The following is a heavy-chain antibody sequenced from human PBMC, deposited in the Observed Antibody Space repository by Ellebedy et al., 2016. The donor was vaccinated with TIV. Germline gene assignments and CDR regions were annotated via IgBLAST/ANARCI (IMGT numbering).Heavy chain of an antibody. CDR1: GGSIHNYY. V-gene: IGHV4-4*07. CDR3: TRGSGIEGVTTGPFDY. CDR2: IYTSGNT. Sequence: MPSETLSLTCTVSGGSIHNYYWTWIRQPAGRGLSWIGRIYTSGNTNYNPSLKSRVTMSVDTCKSQFSLKLNSVTAADTAVYYCTRGSGIEGVTTGPFDYWGQGALVTVSS. D-gene: IGHD1-26*01. J-gene: IGHJ4*02.